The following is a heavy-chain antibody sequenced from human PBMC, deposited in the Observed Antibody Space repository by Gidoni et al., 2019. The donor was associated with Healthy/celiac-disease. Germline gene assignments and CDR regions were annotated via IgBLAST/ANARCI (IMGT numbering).Heavy chain of an antibody. J-gene: IGHJ6*02. D-gene: IGHD2-2*01. Sequence: GLEWVSYISSSGSTIYYADSVKGRFTISRDNAKNSLYLQMNSLRAEDTAVYYCARHIVVVPAWVFYYYGMDVWGQGTTVTVSS. CDR2: ISSSGSTI. V-gene: IGHV3-11*01. CDR3: ARHIVVVPAWVFYYYGMDV.